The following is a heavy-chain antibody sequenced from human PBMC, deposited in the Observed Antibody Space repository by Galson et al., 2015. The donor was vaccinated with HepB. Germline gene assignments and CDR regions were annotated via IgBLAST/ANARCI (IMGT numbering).Heavy chain of an antibody. CDR3: ARGRSSGWSFDY. CDR2: ISGYSDDT. CDR1: GYTFNRFD. V-gene: IGHV1-18*01. D-gene: IGHD6-19*01. J-gene: IGHJ4*02. Sequence: SVKVSCKASGYTFNRFDIIWVRQAPGQGLEWMGWISGYSDDTNYAQKFQGRATLTTDTSTTTAYMDLRSLRSDDTAVYYCARGRSSGWSFDYWGQGTLVMVSS.